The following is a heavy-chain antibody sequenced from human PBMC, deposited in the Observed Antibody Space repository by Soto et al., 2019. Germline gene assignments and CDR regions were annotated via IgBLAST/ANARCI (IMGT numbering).Heavy chain of an antibody. CDR2: IIHIVGPA. V-gene: IGHV1-69*01. CDR3: GTGSSGTKVAS. CDR1: GCTLSRSA. Sequence: QVQLVQSGAEVKKPGSSVKVSCKASGCTLSRSAISWVRQAPGQGLEWMGGIIHIVGPAIYAQKFRGRVSIIAEESTRTDYMEKSSLRSAETAVYYCGTGSSGTKVASWGQGPLVTVSS. J-gene: IGHJ5*02. D-gene: IGHD6-13*01.